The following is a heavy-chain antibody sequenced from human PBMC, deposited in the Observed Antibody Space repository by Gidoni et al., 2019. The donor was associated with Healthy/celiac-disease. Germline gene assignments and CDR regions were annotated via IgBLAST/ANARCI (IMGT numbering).Heavy chain of an antibody. CDR1: GGSISSGGYY. Sequence: QVQLQESGPGLVKPSQTLSLTCTVSGGSISSGGYYWSWIRQHPGKGLEWIGYIYYSGSTYYNPSLKSRVTISVDTSKNQFSLKLSSVTAADTAVYYCARDPARGITIFGEGHGWFDPWGQGTLVTVSS. J-gene: IGHJ5*02. CDR2: IYYSGST. CDR3: ARDPARGITIFGEGHGWFDP. D-gene: IGHD3-3*01. V-gene: IGHV4-31*03.